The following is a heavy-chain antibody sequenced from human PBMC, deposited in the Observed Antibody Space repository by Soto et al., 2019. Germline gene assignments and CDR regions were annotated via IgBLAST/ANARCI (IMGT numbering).Heavy chain of an antibody. CDR2: IWSDGSNK. CDR3: ARGSSGYYYDAFDI. Sequence: QVQLVESGGGVVQPGRSLRLSCTASGFIFSNYGMHWVRQAPGKGLEWVAVIWSDGSNKYYADSVKGRVTTSRDKSKNTRHLQMNSLRAEDTAVFYCARGSSGYYYDAFDIWGQGTMVTVSS. V-gene: IGHV3-33*01. J-gene: IGHJ3*02. CDR1: GFIFSNYG. D-gene: IGHD3-22*01.